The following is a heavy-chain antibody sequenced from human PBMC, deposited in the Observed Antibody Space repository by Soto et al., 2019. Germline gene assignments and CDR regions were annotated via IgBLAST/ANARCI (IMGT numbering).Heavy chain of an antibody. CDR3: ARDFWGDIGHYGVDV. CDR1: GYIFTAYS. CDR2: INAGNGNT. J-gene: IGHJ6*02. D-gene: IGHD3-16*01. Sequence: QVHLVPAGPEVRKPGASVRFSCEASGYIFTAYSIHWIRQAPGQGLEWMGWINAGNGNTKYSQKFQGRLIITKDTSATTVYMDLSGLRSEYTSIYFGARDFWGDIGHYGVDVWGQGTTVSVSS. V-gene: IGHV1-3*01.